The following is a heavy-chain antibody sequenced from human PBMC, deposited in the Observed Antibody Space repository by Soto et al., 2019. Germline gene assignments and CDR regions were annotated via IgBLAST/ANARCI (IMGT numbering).Heavy chain of an antibody. J-gene: IGHJ5*02. Sequence: SETLSLTCTVSGGSISSGGYFWTWIRQHPGKGLEWIGYISNSGSTYYNPSLTSRVTISADTSKNQFSLNLSSVTAADTAVYYCARGSPLTGTIHWFDPWGQGTLVTVSS. CDR1: GGSISSGGYF. CDR3: ARGSPLTGTIHWFDP. CDR2: ISNSGST. V-gene: IGHV4-31*03. D-gene: IGHD1-20*01.